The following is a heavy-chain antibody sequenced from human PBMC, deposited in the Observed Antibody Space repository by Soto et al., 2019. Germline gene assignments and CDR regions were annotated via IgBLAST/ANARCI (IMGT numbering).Heavy chain of an antibody. Sequence: QVQLQESGPGLVKPSQTLSLTCTVSGGSIINGDTYVNWIRQHPEKGLEWMGYINYRGTTNYNPALKGRILISIDTSKNQFSMRLTSVTSADTAVYYCARDAPGVAPYWGQGTLVTVSS. D-gene: IGHD2-15*01. V-gene: IGHV4-31*03. CDR2: INYRGTT. CDR3: ARDAPGVAPY. CDR1: GGSIINGDTY. J-gene: IGHJ4*02.